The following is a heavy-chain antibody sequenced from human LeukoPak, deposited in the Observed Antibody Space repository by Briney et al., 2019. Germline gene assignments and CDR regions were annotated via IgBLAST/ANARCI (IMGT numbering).Heavy chain of an antibody. CDR2: IYHSGST. Sequence: PSETLSLTCAVSGYSISSGYYWGWIRQPPGQGLEWIGSIYHSGSTYYNPSLKSRVTISVDTSKNQFSLKLSSVTAADTAVYYCALTDAFDIWGQGTMVTVSS. V-gene: IGHV4-38-2*01. J-gene: IGHJ3*02. CDR1: GYSISSGYY. CDR3: ALTDAFDI.